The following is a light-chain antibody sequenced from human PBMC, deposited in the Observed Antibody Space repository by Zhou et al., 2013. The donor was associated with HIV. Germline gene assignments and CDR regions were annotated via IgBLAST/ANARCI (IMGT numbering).Light chain of an antibody. CDR2: GVS. Sequence: IVMTQSPATLSVSPGERATLSCRASQSVRSYLAWYQQKPGQAPRLLIHGVSTRASGIPDRFSGSGSGTDFTLTISRLEPEDFAVYYCQQYDSSLRFTFGPGTKVDMK. CDR1: QSVRSY. CDR3: QQYDSSLRFT. J-gene: IGKJ3*01. V-gene: IGKV3-20*01.